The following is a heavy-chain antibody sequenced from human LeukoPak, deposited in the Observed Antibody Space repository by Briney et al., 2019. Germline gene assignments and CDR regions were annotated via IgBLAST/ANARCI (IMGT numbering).Heavy chain of an antibody. D-gene: IGHD3-10*01. CDR2: ISGSGGST. CDR1: GFTFSSYA. V-gene: IGHV3-23*01. Sequence: PGGSLSLSCAASGFTFSSYAMSWVRQAPGKGLEWVSAISGSGGSTYYADSVKGRFTISRDNTKSSVYLQMNSLRVEDTALYYCARGRAIDVWGQGTMVTVSS. J-gene: IGHJ3*01. CDR3: ARGRAIDV.